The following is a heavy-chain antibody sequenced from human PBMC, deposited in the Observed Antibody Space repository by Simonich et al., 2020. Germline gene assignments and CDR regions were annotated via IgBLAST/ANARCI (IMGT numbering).Heavy chain of an antibody. V-gene: IGHV1-2*02. CDR1: GYTFTGYY. Sequence: QVQLVQSGAEVKKPGASVKVSCKASGYTFTGYYMHWVRQAPGQGLEWMGWINPNRGCTNYAQKFQGRVTMTRDTSISTAYMELSRLRSDDTAVYYCARAPWGYYFDYWGQGTLVTVSS. CDR3: ARAPWGYYFDY. J-gene: IGHJ4*02. D-gene: IGHD3-16*01. CDR2: INPNRGCT.